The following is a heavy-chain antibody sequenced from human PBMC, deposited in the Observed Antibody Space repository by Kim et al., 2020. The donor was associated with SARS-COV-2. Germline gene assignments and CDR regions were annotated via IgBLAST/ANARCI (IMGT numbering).Heavy chain of an antibody. CDR3: ARGGGVVTMVRGGRSDWFDP. J-gene: IGHJ5*02. D-gene: IGHD3-10*01. V-gene: IGHV4-34*01. Sequence: RVTISVDTSKNQFSLKLSSVTAADTAVYYCARGGGVVTMVRGGRSDWFDPWGQGTLVTVSS.